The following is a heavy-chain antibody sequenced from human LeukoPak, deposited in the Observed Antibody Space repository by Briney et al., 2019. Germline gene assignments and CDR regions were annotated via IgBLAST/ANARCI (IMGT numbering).Heavy chain of an antibody. CDR1: GFTFSSYR. CDR2: ISSSSTII. Sequence: GGSLRLSCAASGFTFSSYRMNWVRQAPGKGLESVSSISSSSTIIYYADSVKGRFTISRDNAKNSLFLQMNSLRAEDTAVYYCARDLFDDYTLDYWGQGTLVTVSS. D-gene: IGHD3-16*01. CDR3: ARDLFDDYTLDY. J-gene: IGHJ4*02. V-gene: IGHV3-21*01.